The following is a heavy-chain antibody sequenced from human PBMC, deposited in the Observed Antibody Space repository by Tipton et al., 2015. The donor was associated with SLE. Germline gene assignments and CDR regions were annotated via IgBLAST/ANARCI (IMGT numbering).Heavy chain of an antibody. CDR1: GFTFSSYA. Sequence: GSLRLSCVASGFTFSSYAMSWVRQAPGKGLEWVSTISGSSDPIYYADSVKGRFTISRDNSKKTLYLQMNSLRAEDMAIYYCAKNRIYGSGSSQEDYFDYWGQGTLVTVSS. D-gene: IGHD3-10*01. J-gene: IGHJ4*02. V-gene: IGHV3-23*01. CDR2: ISGSSDPI. CDR3: AKNRIYGSGSSQEDYFDY.